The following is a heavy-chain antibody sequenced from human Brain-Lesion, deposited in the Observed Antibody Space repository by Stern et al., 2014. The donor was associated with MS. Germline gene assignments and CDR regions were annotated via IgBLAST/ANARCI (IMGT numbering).Heavy chain of an antibody. Sequence: QVQLVQSGAEVKKPGASVKVSCKTSGYIFTGYYIHWVRQAPGQGLEWMAWINPNTGGTTYAQKFPGRVTMSRDTSISTAYVELSSLTSDDTAVYYCARDQRGITIFGVVTDYYYLGMDVWGQGTTVTVSS. CDR3: ARDQRGITIFGVVTDYYYLGMDV. D-gene: IGHD3-3*01. CDR2: INPNTGGT. CDR1: GYIFTGYY. V-gene: IGHV1-2*02. J-gene: IGHJ6*02.